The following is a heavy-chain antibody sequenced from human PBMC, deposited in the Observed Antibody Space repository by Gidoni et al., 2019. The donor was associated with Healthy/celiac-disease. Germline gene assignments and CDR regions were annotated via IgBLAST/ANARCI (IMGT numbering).Heavy chain of an antibody. J-gene: IGHJ4*02. Sequence: QVQLVQSGAEGKKPGAAVKVSCKASGYTFHSYGISWVRQAPGPGLEWMGWISAYNGNTNSAQKLQCRVTMTTDTSTSTAYMELRSLRSDDTAVYSCSRYCIGGSCPYHPFDYWGQGTLVTVSS. CDR1: GYTFHSYG. V-gene: IGHV1-18*01. CDR3: SRYCIGGSCPYHPFDY. CDR2: ISAYNGNT. D-gene: IGHD2-15*01.